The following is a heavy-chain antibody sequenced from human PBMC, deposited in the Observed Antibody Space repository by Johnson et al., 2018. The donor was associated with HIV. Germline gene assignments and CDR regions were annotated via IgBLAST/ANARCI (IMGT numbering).Heavy chain of an antibody. Sequence: QVQLVESGGGVVQPGRSLRLSCAASGFTFSSYAMHWVRQAPGKGLEWVAVILYDGSNKYQADSVKGRFTISRDNSKNTLYLQMNSLRAEDTAVYYCARDKGTNFSGWYRESDAFDIWGQGTMVTVSS. J-gene: IGHJ3*02. CDR2: ILYDGSNK. CDR3: ARDKGTNFSGWYRESDAFDI. D-gene: IGHD6-19*01. CDR1: GFTFSSYA. V-gene: IGHV3-30*04.